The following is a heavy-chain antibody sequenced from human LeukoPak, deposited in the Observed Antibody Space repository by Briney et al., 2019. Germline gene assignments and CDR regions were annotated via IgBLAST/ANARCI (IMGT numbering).Heavy chain of an antibody. Sequence: SETLSLTCTVSGGSISSYYWSWIRQPPGKGLEWGGYIYYSGSTNYNPSLKSRVTISVDTSKNQFSLKLSSVTAADTAVYYCARASLYCSSTSCYPDSAHDYWGQGTLVTVSS. D-gene: IGHD2-2*01. CDR1: GGSISSYY. J-gene: IGHJ4*02. CDR2: IYYSGST. V-gene: IGHV4-59*01. CDR3: ARASLYCSSTSCYPDSAHDY.